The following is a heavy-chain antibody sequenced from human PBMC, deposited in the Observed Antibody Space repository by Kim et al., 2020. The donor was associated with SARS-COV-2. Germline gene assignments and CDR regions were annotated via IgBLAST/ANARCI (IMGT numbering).Heavy chain of an antibody. Sequence: GGSLRLSCAASGFTFDHSAMHWFRQAPGKGLEWVSLISDNGKTKNYAESVKSRFTMSADNSKNSVYLQMNSLRTEDTAMYYCVRGSEWLPRYWGQGTLVTVSS. CDR3: VRGSEWLPRY. CDR1: GFTFDHSA. J-gene: IGHJ4*02. D-gene: IGHD6-19*01. V-gene: IGHV3-43*02. CDR2: ISDNGKTK.